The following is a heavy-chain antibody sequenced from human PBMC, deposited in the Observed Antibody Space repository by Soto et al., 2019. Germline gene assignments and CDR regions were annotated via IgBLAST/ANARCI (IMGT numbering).Heavy chain of an antibody. V-gene: IGHV4-30-2*01. Sequence: QLQLQESGSGLVKPSQTLSLTCAVSDGSISSGGYSWSWIRQPPGKGLEWIGYIYHSGSTYYNPSLKSRVTISVDRSKNQFSLKLSSVTAADTAVYYCARVGVLAATGIDYWGQGTLVTVSS. CDR3: ARVGVLAATGIDY. J-gene: IGHJ4*02. CDR1: DGSISSGGYS. D-gene: IGHD2-15*01. CDR2: IYHSGST.